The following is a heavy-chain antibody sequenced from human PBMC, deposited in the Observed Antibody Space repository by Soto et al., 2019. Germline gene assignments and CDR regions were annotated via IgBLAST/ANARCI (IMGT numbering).Heavy chain of an antibody. V-gene: IGHV5-10-1*03. J-gene: IGHJ4*02. D-gene: IGHD1-1*01. CDR2: IDPSDSYT. CDR1: GYKFIGYW. CDR3: VRHGNGTPYYFDF. Sequence: VQLVRCGAEVKKPGESLTISCKGSGYKFIGYWISWLRQMPGKGLEWVGRIDPSDSYTSYSPSFQGHVTISVDKSISTAYQQWRSLQASDTAKYYCVRHGNGTPYYFDFWGRGTLVPVSS.